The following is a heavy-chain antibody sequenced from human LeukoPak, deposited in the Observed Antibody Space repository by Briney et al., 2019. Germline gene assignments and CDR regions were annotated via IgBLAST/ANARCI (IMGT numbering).Heavy chain of an antibody. CDR2: IYPGDSDT. CDR1: GYSLTKYW. CDR3: ARGMVWGTLGRAFDI. J-gene: IGHJ3*02. D-gene: IGHD3-10*01. Sequence: GESLKISCKSFGYSLTKYWIAWVRQTPGKGLEWMGIIYPGDSDTRYSPSFEGQVSLSVDQSINNAYLQWSSLEASDTAVYYCARGMVWGTLGRAFDIWGQGTVITVSS. V-gene: IGHV5-51*01.